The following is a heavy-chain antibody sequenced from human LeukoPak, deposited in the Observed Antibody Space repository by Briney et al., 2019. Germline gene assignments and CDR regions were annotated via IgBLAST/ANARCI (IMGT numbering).Heavy chain of an antibody. D-gene: IGHD5-18*01. Sequence: GASVKVSCKASGYTFTSYGISWVRQAPGQGLEWMGWISAYNGNTNYAQKLQGRVTMTTDTSTSTAYMELRSLRSDDTAVYYCAREYTAMVWGYGMDVWGQGTTVTVSS. V-gene: IGHV1-18*01. CDR2: ISAYNGNT. J-gene: IGHJ6*02. CDR1: GYTFTSYG. CDR3: AREYTAMVWGYGMDV.